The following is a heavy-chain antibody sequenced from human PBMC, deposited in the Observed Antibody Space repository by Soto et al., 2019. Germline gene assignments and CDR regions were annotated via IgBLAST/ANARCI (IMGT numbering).Heavy chain of an antibody. CDR3: VRDTSWSRPY. CDR2: IQVSGDT. V-gene: IGHV4-30-4*01. CDR1: GVSISSGGHY. D-gene: IGHD2-15*01. J-gene: IGHJ4*02. Sequence: SETLSLTCTVSGVSISSGGHYWSWIRQTPGKGLEWVGHIQVSGDTFYNPTLEGRVSMSVDTSNNQFSLDLTSVTAADTAVYYCVRDTSWSRPYWGQGTLVTVSS.